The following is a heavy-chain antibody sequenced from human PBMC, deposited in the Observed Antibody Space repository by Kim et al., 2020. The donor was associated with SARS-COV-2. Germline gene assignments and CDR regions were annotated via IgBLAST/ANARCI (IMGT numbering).Heavy chain of an antibody. CDR1: GFTFSDYW. J-gene: IGHJ3*02. CDR2: IRHDGNDI. D-gene: IGHD2-15*01. V-gene: IGHV3-7*01. Sequence: GGSLRLSCADSGFTFSDYWMIWVRQAPGKGLEWVANIRHDGNDIHYADSVKGRFSISRDNAKNSLSLQMNSLRAEDTAVYYCVRDRDIVVVVGGKGINYDAFDIWGQGTMVTVSS. CDR3: VRDRDIVVVVGGKGINYDAFDI.